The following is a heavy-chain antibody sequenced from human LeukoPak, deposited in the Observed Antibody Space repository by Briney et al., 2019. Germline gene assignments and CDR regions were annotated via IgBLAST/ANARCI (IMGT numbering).Heavy chain of an antibody. D-gene: IGHD3-3*01. Sequence: SETLSLTCTVSGGSVSSGSYYWSWIRQPPGKGLEWIGYIYYSGSTNYNPSLKSRVTISVDTSKNQFSLKLSSVTAADTAVYYCARDGGGYYDFWSGYDDAFDIWGQGTMVTVSS. CDR3: ARDGGGYYDFWSGYDDAFDI. J-gene: IGHJ3*02. CDR1: GGSVSSGSYY. CDR2: IYYSGST. V-gene: IGHV4-61*01.